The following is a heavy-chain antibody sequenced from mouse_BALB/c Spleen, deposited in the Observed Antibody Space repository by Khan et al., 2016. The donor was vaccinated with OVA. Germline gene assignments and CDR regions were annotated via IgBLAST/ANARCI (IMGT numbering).Heavy chain of an antibody. CDR3: AREGYYCNNRAWFAY. CDR2: IYPGNINT. V-gene: IGHV1S56*01. J-gene: IGHJ3*01. CDR1: GYTFTSYY. Sequence: QVQLQQSGPELVKPGTSVRISCKASGYTFTSYYLYWVKQRPGQGLEWIGWIYPGNINTEYNEKFKGKATLTADKTSRTSYMHLTSLTSEDSAVYFCAREGYYCNNRAWFAYWGQGTLVTVSA. D-gene: IGHD2-1*01.